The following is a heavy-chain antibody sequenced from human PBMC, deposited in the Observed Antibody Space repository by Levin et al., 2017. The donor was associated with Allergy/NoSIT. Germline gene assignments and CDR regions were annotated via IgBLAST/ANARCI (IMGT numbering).Heavy chain of an antibody. J-gene: IGHJ5*01. V-gene: IGHV3-23*01. D-gene: IGHD4-11*01. CDR2: ISGSGDAT. Sequence: QAGGSLRLSCAASGFTFSTYAMNWVRQAPGKGLEWVSSISGSGDATYYADSVQGRLTISRDNSKNTLYLQMNSLRDEDTAVYYCARRAVTVTTSWGFFDSWGQGTLVTVSS. CDR3: ARRAVTVTTSWGFFDS. CDR1: GFTFSTYA.